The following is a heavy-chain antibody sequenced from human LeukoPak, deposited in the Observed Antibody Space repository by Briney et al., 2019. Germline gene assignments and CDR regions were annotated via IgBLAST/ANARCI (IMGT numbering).Heavy chain of an antibody. CDR1: GGSISSYY. D-gene: IGHD6-19*01. J-gene: IGHJ4*02. Sequence: SETLSLTCTVSGGSISSYYWSWIRQPPGKGLEWIGYIYYSGSTNYNPSLKSRVTISVDTSKNQFSLKLSSVTAADTAVYYCARTLGGAVFSSSYYFDYWGQGTLVTVSS. V-gene: IGHV4-59*01. CDR2: IYYSGST. CDR3: ARTLGGAVFSSSYYFDY.